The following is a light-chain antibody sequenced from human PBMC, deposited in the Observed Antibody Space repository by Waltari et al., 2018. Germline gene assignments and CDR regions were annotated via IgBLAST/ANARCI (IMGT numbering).Light chain of an antibody. Sequence: DIVMTQSPDSLAVSLGERATTNCKSSQCFLYSSNNKNYLAWYQQKPGQPPKLLIYWASTRESGVPDRFSGSGSGTDFTLTISSLQAEDVAVYYCQQYYTTPLTFGGGTKVEIK. CDR1: QCFLYSSNNKNY. V-gene: IGKV4-1*01. CDR3: QQYYTTPLT. J-gene: IGKJ4*01. CDR2: WAS.